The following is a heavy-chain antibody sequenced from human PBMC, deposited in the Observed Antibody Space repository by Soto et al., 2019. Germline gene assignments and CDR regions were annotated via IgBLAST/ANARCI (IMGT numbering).Heavy chain of an antibody. J-gene: IGHJ4*02. CDR2: INWNGGST. V-gene: IGHV3-20*04. Sequence: GGSLRLSCAASGFTFDDYGMSWVRQAPGKGLEWVSGINWNGGSTGYADSVKGRFTISRDNAKNSLYLQMNSLRAEDTALYYCARAQKSGYSSAIDYWGQGTLVTVSS. CDR3: ARAQKSGYSSAIDY. D-gene: IGHD6-19*01. CDR1: GFTFDDYG.